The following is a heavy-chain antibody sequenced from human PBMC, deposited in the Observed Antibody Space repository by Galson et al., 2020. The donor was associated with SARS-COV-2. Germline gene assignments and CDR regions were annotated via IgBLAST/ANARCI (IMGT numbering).Heavy chain of an antibody. CDR2: ISYDGTKI. CDR1: GFTFSSSA. J-gene: IGHJ4*02. V-gene: IGHV3-30*04. Sequence: GGSLRLSCRASGFTFSSSAMHWVRQAPGKGLEWVAIISYDGTKIYNLDSVKGRFTISRDNSKNTLYLQMDSLTTEDTAVYYCARETDDYTSSWYDYWGQGTLVTVSS. D-gene: IGHD6-13*01. CDR3: ARETDDYTSSWYDY.